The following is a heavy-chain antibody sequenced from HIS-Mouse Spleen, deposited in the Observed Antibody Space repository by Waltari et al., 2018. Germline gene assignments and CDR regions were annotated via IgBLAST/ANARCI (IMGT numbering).Heavy chain of an antibody. J-gene: IGHJ4*02. D-gene: IGHD4-17*01. V-gene: IGHV4-34*01. CDR1: GGSFSGYN. CDR3: ARGRSPATVTIGYYFDY. Sequence: QVPLQQWGAGLLKPSETLSLTCAVYGGSFSGYNWSWIRQPPGKGLEWIGEINHSGSTNYNPSLKSRVTISVDTSKNQFSLKLSSVTAADTAVYYCARGRSPATVTIGYYFDYWGQGTLVTVSS. CDR2: INHSGST.